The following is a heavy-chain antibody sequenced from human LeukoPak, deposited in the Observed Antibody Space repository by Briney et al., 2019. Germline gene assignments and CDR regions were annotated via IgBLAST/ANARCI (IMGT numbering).Heavy chain of an antibody. CDR3: ARDRENSGRYYYYYMDV. CDR2: INHSGST. J-gene: IGHJ6*03. CDR1: GGSFSGYY. Sequence: SETLSLTCAVYGGSFSGYYWSWIRQPPGKGLEWIGEINHSGSTNYNPSLKSRVTISVDTSKNQFSLKLSSVTAADTAVYYCARDRENSGRYYYYYMDVWGKGTTVTISS. D-gene: IGHD3-10*01. V-gene: IGHV4-34*01.